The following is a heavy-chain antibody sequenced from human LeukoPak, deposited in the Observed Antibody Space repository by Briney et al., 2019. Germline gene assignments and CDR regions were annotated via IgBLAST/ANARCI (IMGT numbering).Heavy chain of an antibody. CDR3: AARSSGNPYF. J-gene: IGHJ4*02. CDR1: GLTLSNYW. V-gene: IGHV3-7*03. D-gene: IGHD1-26*01. Sequence: GGSLRLSCTASGLTLSNYWMIWVRQAPGKGLQWVAKIKQDGSEKYYVDPVKGRFAISRDNAENSLYLQMNSLRVEDTAVYYCAARSSGNPYFWGQGTLVTVSS. CDR2: IKQDGSEK.